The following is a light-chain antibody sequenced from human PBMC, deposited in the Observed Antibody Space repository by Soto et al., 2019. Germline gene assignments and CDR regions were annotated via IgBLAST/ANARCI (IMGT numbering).Light chain of an antibody. CDR3: SSYTTSNTRQIV. CDR1: SSDVGGYNY. Sequence: QSALTQPASVSGSPGQSITISCTGTSSDVGGYNYVSWYQHHPGKAPKLIIYDVTNRPSGVSNPFSGSKSGNTASLTISGLPPEDEAAYYCSSYTTSNTRQIVFGTGTKLTVL. V-gene: IGLV2-14*03. J-gene: IGLJ1*01. CDR2: DVT.